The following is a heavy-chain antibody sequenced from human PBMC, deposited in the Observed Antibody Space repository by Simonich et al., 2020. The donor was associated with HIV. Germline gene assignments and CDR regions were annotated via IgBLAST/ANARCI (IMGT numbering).Heavy chain of an antibody. Sequence: QVQLQQWGAGLLKPSETLSLTCAVYGGSFSGYYWNWIRQPPGKGLGWIGEINHSGSTNYNPSLKSRVTISVDTSKNQFSLKLSSVTAADTAVYYCARRHPTTVTTPYFDYWGQGTLVTVSS. CDR2: INHSGST. J-gene: IGHJ4*02. CDR1: GGSFSGYY. CDR3: ARRHPTTVTTPYFDY. V-gene: IGHV4-34*01. D-gene: IGHD4-17*01.